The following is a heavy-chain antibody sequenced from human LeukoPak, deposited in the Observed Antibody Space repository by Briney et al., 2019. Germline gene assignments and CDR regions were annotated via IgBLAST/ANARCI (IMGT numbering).Heavy chain of an antibody. D-gene: IGHD1-1*01. CDR3: ARFRRIWNDVEMVDY. V-gene: IGHV3-11*01. Sequence: PGGSLRLSCAASGFTVSDHYMSWIRQAPGKGLEWVSYLSSSGITIEYADSVKGRFTISRDNANNSLYLQMNSLSPEDTAVYYCARFRRIWNDVEMVDYWGQGTLVTVSS. J-gene: IGHJ4*02. CDR2: LSSSGITI. CDR1: GFTVSDHY.